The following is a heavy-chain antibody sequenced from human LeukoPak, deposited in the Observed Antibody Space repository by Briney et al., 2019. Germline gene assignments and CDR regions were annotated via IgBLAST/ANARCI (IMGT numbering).Heavy chain of an antibody. J-gene: IGHJ6*03. CDR2: IYTSGST. D-gene: IGHD3-22*01. CDR1: GGSISSYY. Sequence: PSETLSLTCTVSGGSISSYYWSWIRQPAGKGLEWIGRIYTSGSTNYNPSLKSRVTMSVDTSKNQFSLKLSSVTAADTAVYYCARDEYYYDSSGYNYYYYMDVWGKGTTVTVSS. V-gene: IGHV4-4*07. CDR3: ARDEYYYDSSGYNYYYYMDV.